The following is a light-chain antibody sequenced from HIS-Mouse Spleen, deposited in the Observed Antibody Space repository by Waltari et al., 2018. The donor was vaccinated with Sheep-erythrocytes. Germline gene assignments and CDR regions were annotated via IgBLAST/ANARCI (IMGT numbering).Light chain of an antibody. Sequence: DIQLTQSPSFLSASVGDRVTITCRASQGISSYLAWYQQKPGKAPKPLIYAASTLQSGVPSRCSGSGSGTEFTLTISSLQPEDFATYYCQQLNSYPHPFGQGTKLEIK. J-gene: IGKJ2*01. CDR3: QQLNSYPHP. V-gene: IGKV1-9*01. CDR2: AAS. CDR1: QGISSY.